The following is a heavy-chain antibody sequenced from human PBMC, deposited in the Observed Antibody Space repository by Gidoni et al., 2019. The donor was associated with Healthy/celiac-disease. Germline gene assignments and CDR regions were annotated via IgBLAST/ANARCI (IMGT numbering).Heavy chain of an antibody. D-gene: IGHD6-19*01. CDR2: ISWNSGSI. CDR1: GFTFDDYA. J-gene: IGHJ4*02. Sequence: EVQLVESGGGLVQPGRSLRLSCAASGFTFDDYAMHWVRQAPGKGLEWVSGISWNSGSIGYADSVKGRFTISRDNAKNSLYLQMNSLRAEDTALYYCVPITAGQWLVPYWGQGTLVTVSS. CDR3: VPITAGQWLVPY. V-gene: IGHV3-9*01.